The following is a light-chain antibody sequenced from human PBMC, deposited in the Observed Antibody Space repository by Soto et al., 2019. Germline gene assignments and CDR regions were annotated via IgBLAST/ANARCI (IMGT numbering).Light chain of an antibody. CDR2: DVN. CDR3: SLCTSSSSYV. J-gene: IGLJ1*01. Sequence: QSALTQPASVSGSPGQSITISCTGTSSDVGCYNYVSWYQQHPGKAPKLMIYDVNSRASWVSNRFSGSKSGNTASLTISGVKADDGADYCCSLCTSSSSYVFGTGTKLTVL. V-gene: IGLV2-14*03. CDR1: SSDVGCYNY.